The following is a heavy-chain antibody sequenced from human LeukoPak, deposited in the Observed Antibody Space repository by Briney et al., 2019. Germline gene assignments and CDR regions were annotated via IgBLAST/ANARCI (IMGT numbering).Heavy chain of an antibody. CDR1: GGSFSGYY. V-gene: IGHV4-34*01. CDR2: INHSGST. J-gene: IGHJ4*02. CDR3: ARFGYYDSSGQKSTGGFDY. Sequence: SETLSLTCAVYGGSFSGYYWSWIRQPPGKGLEWIGEINHSGSTNYNPSLKSRVTISVDTSKNQFSLKLSSVTAADTAVYYCARFGYYDSSGQKSTGGFDYWGQGTLVTVSS. D-gene: IGHD3-22*01.